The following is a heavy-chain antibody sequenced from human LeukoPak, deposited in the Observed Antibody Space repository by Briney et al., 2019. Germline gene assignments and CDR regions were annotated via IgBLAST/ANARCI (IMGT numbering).Heavy chain of an antibody. V-gene: IGHV4-4*07. D-gene: IGHD3-22*01. CDR2: IYTSGST. CDR3: ARDPGPEGYYDSSGLDY. J-gene: IGHJ4*02. CDR1: GGSISSYY. Sequence: SETLSLTCTVSGGSISSYYWSWIRQPAGKGLEWIGRIYTSGSTNYNPSLKSRVTMSVDTSKNQFSLKLSSVTAADTAVYYCARDPGPEGYYDSSGLDYWGQGTLVTVSS.